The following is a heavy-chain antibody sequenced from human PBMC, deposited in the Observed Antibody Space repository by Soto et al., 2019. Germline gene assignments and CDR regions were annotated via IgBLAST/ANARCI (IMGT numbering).Heavy chain of an antibody. V-gene: IGHV4-61*01. J-gene: IGHJ4*02. Sequence: SETLSLTCTVSGGSVSRGSYYWSWIRQPPGKGLEWIGCIYHSGSTTYNPSLKSRVSVSVDTSNNQFSLKLSSVTAADTAVYYCARESAVRLRLGEPYYFDYWGQGTLVTVSS. CDR2: IYHSGST. CDR1: GGSVSRGSYY. D-gene: IGHD3-16*01. CDR3: ARESAVRLRLGEPYYFDY.